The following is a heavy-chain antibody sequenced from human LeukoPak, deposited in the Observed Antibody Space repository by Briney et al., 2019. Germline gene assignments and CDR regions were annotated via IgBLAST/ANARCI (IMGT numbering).Heavy chain of an antibody. Sequence: GGSLRLSCAASGFFFSSYWMSWVRKAPGKGLEWVANIKQDGSEKYYVDSVKGRFTISRDNAENSLYLQMNSLRAEDTAVYYCARAHYYDSSGLDFWGQGTLVTVSS. CDR3: ARAHYYDSSGLDF. V-gene: IGHV3-7*01. D-gene: IGHD3-22*01. CDR1: GFFFSSYW. CDR2: IKQDGSEK. J-gene: IGHJ4*02.